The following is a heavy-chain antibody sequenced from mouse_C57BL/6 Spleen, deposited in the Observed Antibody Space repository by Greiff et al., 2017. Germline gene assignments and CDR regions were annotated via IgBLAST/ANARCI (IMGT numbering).Heavy chain of an antibody. Sequence: EVMLVESGGGLVKPGGSLKLSCAASGFTFSSYAMSWVRQTPEKRLEWVATISDGGSYTYYPDNVKGRFTISRDNAKNNLLLQMSHLKSEDTALYYCASSSQRGTFDYWGQGTTLTVSS. J-gene: IGHJ2*01. V-gene: IGHV5-4*03. CDR3: ASSSQRGTFDY. CDR1: GFTFSSYA. CDR2: ISDGGSYT. D-gene: IGHD3-2*02.